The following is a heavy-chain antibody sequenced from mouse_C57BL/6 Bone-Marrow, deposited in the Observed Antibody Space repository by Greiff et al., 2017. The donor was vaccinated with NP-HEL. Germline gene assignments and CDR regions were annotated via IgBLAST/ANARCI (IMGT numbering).Heavy chain of an antibody. CDR3: ARCDYDERGYAMDY. CDR1: GYTFTSYW. CDR2: IDPSDSYT. V-gene: IGHV1-50*01. D-gene: IGHD2-4*01. Sequence: QVQLQQPGAELVKPGASVKLSCKASGYTFTSYWMQWVKQRPGQGLEWIGEIDPSDSYTNYNQKFKGKATLTVDTSSSTAYMQLSSLTSEDSAVYYCARCDYDERGYAMDYWGQGTSVTVSS. J-gene: IGHJ4*01.